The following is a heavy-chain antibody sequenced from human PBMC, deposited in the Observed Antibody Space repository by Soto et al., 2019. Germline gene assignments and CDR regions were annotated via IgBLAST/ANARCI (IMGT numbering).Heavy chain of an antibody. J-gene: IGHJ4*01. CDR1: GFTFNTND. D-gene: IGHD2-8*02. V-gene: IGHV3-53*01. Sequence: QSGGSLRLSCLSSGFTFNTNDMYWVRQAPGRGLEWVAAMYSGGDINYADSVQGRFTISSDTSENTLYLRMDKLRVEDTAVYFCVTRSPGGFFDYWGQGTLVTVSS. CDR3: VTRSPGGFFDY. CDR2: MYSGGDI.